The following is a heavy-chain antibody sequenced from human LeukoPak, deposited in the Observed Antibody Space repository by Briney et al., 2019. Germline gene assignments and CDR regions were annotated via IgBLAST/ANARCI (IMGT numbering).Heavy chain of an antibody. CDR3: ARSGIITSFDY. V-gene: IGHV3-30*03. J-gene: IGHJ4*02. CDR2: ISYDGGDK. D-gene: IGHD3-10*01. Sequence: GGSLRLSCAASGFSFNNYAMYWVRQAPGKGLEWVALISYDGGDKYYAESMKGRITISRDNAKNSLYLQMNSLRAEDTALYYCARSGIITSFDYWGQGTLVTVSS. CDR1: GFSFNNYA.